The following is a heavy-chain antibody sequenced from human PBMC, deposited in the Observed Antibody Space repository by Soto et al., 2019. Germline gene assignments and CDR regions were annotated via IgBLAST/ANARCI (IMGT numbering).Heavy chain of an antibody. CDR3: AKGFVRSSRWYGREGWGNWFDP. CDR2: ISGSGGST. V-gene: IGHV3-23*01. D-gene: IGHD6-13*01. Sequence: EVQLLESGGGLVQPGGSLRLSCAASGFTFSSYAMSWVRQAPGKGLEWVSAISGSGGSTYYADSVKGRFTISRDNSKNTLYLQMNSLRAEDTAVYYCAKGFVRSSRWYGREGWGNWFDPWGQGTLVTVSS. CDR1: GFTFSSYA. J-gene: IGHJ5*02.